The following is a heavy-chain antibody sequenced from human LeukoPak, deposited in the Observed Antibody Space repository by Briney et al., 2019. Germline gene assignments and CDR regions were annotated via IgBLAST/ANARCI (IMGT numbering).Heavy chain of an antibody. CDR3: ARNGGNSDFDY. D-gene: IGHD4-23*01. CDR1: GGSISSSSGNC. CDR2: IYHSGST. V-gene: IGHV4-4*02. J-gene: IGHJ4*02. Sequence: SETLSLTCAVSGGSISSSSGNCWTWVRQPPGKGLEWIGEIYHSGSTNYNPSLKSRVTMLLDKSKNQFSLRLSSVTAADTAVYYCARNGGNSDFDYWGQGTLVTVSS.